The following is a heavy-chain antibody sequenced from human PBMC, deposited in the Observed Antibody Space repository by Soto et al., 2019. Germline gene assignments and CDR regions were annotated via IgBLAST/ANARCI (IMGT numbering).Heavy chain of an antibody. Sequence: SETLSLTCTVSGGSISSYYWSWIRQPPGKGLEWIGYIYYSGSTKYNPSLKSRVTISVDTSKNQLSLKLSSVTAADTAVYYCASARGYCISTSCHRNQKKYYYYYGMDVWGQGTTVTVSS. CDR1: GGSISSYY. D-gene: IGHD2-2*01. V-gene: IGHV4-59*08. CDR2: IYYSGST. J-gene: IGHJ6*02. CDR3: ASARGYCISTSCHRNQKKYYYYYGMDV.